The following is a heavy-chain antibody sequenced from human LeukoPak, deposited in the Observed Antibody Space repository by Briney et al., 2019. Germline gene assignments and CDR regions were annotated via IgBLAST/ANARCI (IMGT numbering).Heavy chain of an antibody. CDR1: GGSISSYY. J-gene: IGHJ4*02. D-gene: IGHD3-3*01. Sequence: SETLSLTCTVSGGSISSYYWSWIRQSPGKGLECIGYIHYTGSTNYNPSLKSRVTISVETSKTQFSLKLSSVTAADTDVYYCARDFRGGYDFWSGYYTPYYFDYWGQGTLVTVSS. V-gene: IGHV4-59*12. CDR2: IHYTGST. CDR3: ARDFRGGYDFWSGYYTPYYFDY.